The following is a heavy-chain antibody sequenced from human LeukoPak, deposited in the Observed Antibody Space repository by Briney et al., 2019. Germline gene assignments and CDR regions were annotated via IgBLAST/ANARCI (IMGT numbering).Heavy chain of an antibody. CDR2: INSEGSST. J-gene: IGHJ3*02. CDR3: STGSGHAFDI. V-gene: IGHV3-74*01. D-gene: IGHD3-10*01. CDR1: GFTFSSYW. Sequence: GGSLRLSCAASGFTFSSYWMHWVRQVPGKGLVWVSRINSEGSSTSYADPVKGRFTISRDNAKNTLYVQMNSLRAEDTAVYYCSTGSGHAFDIWGRGTMVTVSS.